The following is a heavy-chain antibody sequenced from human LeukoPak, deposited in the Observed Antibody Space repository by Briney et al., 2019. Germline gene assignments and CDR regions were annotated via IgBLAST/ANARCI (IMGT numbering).Heavy chain of an antibody. D-gene: IGHD3-3*01. V-gene: IGHV3-11*01. CDR1: GFTFSDYY. J-gene: IGHJ4*02. CDR3: ARGHFGLGF. CDR2: IDTRSDTM. Sequence: PGGSLRLSCAASGFTFSDYYMSWIRQAPGKGLEWVSYIDTRSDTMYYADSVKGRFTISRDNAKNSLYLQMNNLRVEDTAVYFCARGHFGLGFWGQGTPVTVSS.